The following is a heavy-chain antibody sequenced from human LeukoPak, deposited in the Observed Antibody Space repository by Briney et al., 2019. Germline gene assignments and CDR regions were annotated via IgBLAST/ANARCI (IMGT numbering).Heavy chain of an antibody. CDR2: IYPGDSDT. V-gene: IGHV5-51*01. CDR3: ATYAGSSSKYFQD. J-gene: IGHJ1*01. D-gene: IGHD3-10*01. CDR1: GYSFTTYW. Sequence: GESLKISCKGSGYSFTTYWIGWVRQMPGKGLECMGIIYPGDSDTRYSPSFQGQVTISADKSISTAYLQRSSLQASDTAMYYCATYAGSSSKYFQDWGQGTLVTVSS.